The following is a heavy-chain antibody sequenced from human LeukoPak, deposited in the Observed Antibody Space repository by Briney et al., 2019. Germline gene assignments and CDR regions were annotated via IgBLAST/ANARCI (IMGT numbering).Heavy chain of an antibody. V-gene: IGHV4-39*07. CDR3: ARNTEMYYYGSGSFRRGSFDY. J-gene: IGHJ4*02. Sequence: SETLSLTCTVSGGSISSSSYYWGWIRQPPGKGLEWIGSIYYSGSTYYNPSLKSRVTISVDTSKNQFSLKLSSVTAADTAVYYCARNTEMYYYGSGSFRRGSFDYWGQGTLVTVSS. D-gene: IGHD3-10*01. CDR2: IYYSGST. CDR1: GGSISSSSYY.